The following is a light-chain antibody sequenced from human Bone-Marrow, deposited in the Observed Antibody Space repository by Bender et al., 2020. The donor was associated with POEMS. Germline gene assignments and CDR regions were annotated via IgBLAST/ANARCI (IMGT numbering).Light chain of an antibody. CDR1: SSNIGGNI. CDR3: SSWDDSLSGWV. Sequence: QSVLTQPPSASETPGQRVTISCSGSSSNIGGNIVNWYQHLPGTAPRLVVYSNYQRPSGVPARFSGSKSGTSASLAISDIQSEDEGDYYCSSWDDSLSGWVFGGGTKLTVL. CDR2: SNY. V-gene: IGLV1-44*01. J-gene: IGLJ3*02.